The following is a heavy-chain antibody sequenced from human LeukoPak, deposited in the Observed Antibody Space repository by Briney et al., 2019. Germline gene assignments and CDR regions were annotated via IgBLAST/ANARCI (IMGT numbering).Heavy chain of an antibody. D-gene: IGHD5-18*01. CDR2: ISYDGSNK. CDR3: ARGLYSYGPLFY. CDR1: GFTFSSYA. V-gene: IGHV3-30-3*01. J-gene: IGHJ4*02. Sequence: GGSLRLSCAASGFTFSSYAMHWVRQAPGKGLEWVAVISYDGSNKYYADSVKGRFTISRDNSKNTLYLQMNSLRAEDTAVYYCARGLYSYGPLFYWGQGTLVTVSS.